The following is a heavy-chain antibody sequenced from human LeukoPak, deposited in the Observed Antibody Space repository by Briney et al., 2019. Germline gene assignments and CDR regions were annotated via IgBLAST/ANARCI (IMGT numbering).Heavy chain of an antibody. J-gene: IGHJ4*02. D-gene: IGHD5-18*01. CDR1: GFTFSSYS. CDR2: ISSSSSYI. CDR3: ATSPVYSYGHPYYFDY. Sequence: GGSLRLSCAGSGFTFSSYSMNWVRQAPGKGLEWVSCISSSSSYIYYADSVKGRFTVSRDNAKNSLYLQMNSLRAEDTAVYYCATSPVYSYGHPYYFDYWGQGTLVTVSS. V-gene: IGHV3-21*01.